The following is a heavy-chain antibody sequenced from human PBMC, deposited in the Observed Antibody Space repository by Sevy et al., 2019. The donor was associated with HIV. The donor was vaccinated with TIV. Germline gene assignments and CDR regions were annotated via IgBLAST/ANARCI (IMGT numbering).Heavy chain of an antibody. V-gene: IGHV3-23*01. Sequence: GGSLRLSCAASGFAFYDYSMSWIRQAPGKGLEWVATLSFGCGKINYADSVKGRFSISRDNSKNSFYLQMDNLRVEDTAVHCCAREGCIRPHDYWGQGTRVTVSS. CDR1: GFAFYDYS. CDR3: AREGCIRPHDY. CDR2: LSFGCGKI. J-gene: IGHJ4*02. D-gene: IGHD2-8*01.